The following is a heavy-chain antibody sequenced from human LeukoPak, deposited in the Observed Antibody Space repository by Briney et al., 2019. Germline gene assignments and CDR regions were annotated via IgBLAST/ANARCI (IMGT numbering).Heavy chain of an antibody. V-gene: IGHV3-74*01. Sequence: GGSLRLSCVASGFTFDTYWMHWNRQAPGKGLVWVSRIHRDGNNVNYADFVQGRFTVSRDNAKNTLYLQMHSLRVEDTAMYYCARGLRDRYGMDVWGQGTTVTVSS. CDR2: IHRDGNNV. CDR1: GFTFDTYW. CDR3: ARGLRDRYGMDV. J-gene: IGHJ6*02.